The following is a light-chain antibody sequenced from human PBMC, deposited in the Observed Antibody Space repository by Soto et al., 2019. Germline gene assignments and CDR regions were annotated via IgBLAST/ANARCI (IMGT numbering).Light chain of an antibody. J-gene: IGKJ1*01. CDR2: GTS. CDR1: QSISSW. CDR3: QHYNDYSWT. Sequence: DIHMTQSPSTLSASVGDRVTITCRASQSISSWLAWYQQKPGRAPNLLIYGTSSLESGVPSRFSGSGSGTEFTLTISMLQPDDFATYYCQHYNDYSWTFGQGTKVEIK. V-gene: IGKV1-5*03.